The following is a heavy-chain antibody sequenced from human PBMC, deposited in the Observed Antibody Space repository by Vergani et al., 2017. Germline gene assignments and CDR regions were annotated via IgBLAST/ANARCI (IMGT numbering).Heavy chain of an antibody. CDR3: ARDQGVLLWFGESHDAVDI. D-gene: IGHD3-10*01. CDR1: GFTFSSYS. V-gene: IGHV3-21*01. CDR2: ISSSSSYI. Sequence: EVQLVESGGGLVKPGGSLRLSCAASGFTFSSYSMNWVRQAPGKGLEWVSSISSSSSYIYYADSVKGRFTISRDNAKNSLYLQMNSLRAEDTAVYYCARDQGVLLWFGESHDAVDIWGQGTMVTVSS. J-gene: IGHJ3*02.